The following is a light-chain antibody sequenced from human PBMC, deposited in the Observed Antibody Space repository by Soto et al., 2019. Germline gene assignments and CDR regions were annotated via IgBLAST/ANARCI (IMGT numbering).Light chain of an antibody. Sequence: DIQMTQSPSTLSASVGDRVTTTCRASQSISSWLAWYQQKPGKAPKLLIYQASALESGVPSRFSGSGSGTDCTLTITSLQPDDFATYYCQQYNSCPVPFGGGTRVEIK. CDR2: QAS. CDR1: QSISSW. V-gene: IGKV1-5*03. J-gene: IGKJ4*01. CDR3: QQYNSCPVP.